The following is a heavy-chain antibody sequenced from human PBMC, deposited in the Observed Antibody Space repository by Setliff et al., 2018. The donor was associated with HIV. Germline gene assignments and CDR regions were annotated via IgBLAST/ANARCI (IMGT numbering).Heavy chain of an antibody. V-gene: IGHV4-39*01. Sequence: PSETLSLTCTVSGASISSSSHHWAWIRQPPGKGLEYIGNIYYTGSTHHNPSLESRVATSVDTSKNQFSLKLSSVTAADTAVYYCARALGGSGWSIDYWGQGTLVTVSS. CDR3: ARALGGSGWSIDY. CDR1: GASISSSSHH. J-gene: IGHJ4*02. D-gene: IGHD6-19*01. CDR2: IYYTGST.